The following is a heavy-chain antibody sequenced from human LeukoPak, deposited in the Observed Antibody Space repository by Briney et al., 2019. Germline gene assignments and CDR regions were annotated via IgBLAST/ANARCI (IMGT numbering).Heavy chain of an antibody. CDR1: GFTVSSNY. CDR3: ARAASGSHVS. D-gene: IGHD1-26*01. CDR2: IYSGGST. Sequence: GGSLRLSCAASGFTVSSNYMSWVRQAPGKGLEWVSVIYSGGSTYYADSVKGRFTISRDNAKNSLYLQMNSLRAEDTAVYYCARAASGSHVSWGQGTLVTVSS. V-gene: IGHV3-53*01. J-gene: IGHJ4*02.